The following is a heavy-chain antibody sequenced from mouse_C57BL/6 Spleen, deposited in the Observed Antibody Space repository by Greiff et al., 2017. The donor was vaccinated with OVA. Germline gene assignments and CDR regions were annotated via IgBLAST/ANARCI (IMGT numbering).Heavy chain of an antibody. J-gene: IGHJ3*01. Sequence: QVQLQQPGAELVRPGSSVKLSCKASGYTFTSYWMHWVKQRPIQGLEWIGNIDPSDSETHYNQKFKDKATLTGDKSSSTAYMQLSSLTSEDSAVYYCARGGDYAWFAYWGQGTLVTVSA. CDR3: ARGGDYAWFAY. CDR1: GYTFTSYW. CDR2: IDPSDSET. V-gene: IGHV1-52*01. D-gene: IGHD2-4*01.